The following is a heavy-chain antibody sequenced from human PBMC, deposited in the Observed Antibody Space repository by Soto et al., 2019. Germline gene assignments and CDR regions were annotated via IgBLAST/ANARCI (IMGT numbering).Heavy chain of an antibody. Sequence: QVQLQESGPGLVKPSQTLSLTCTVSGVSISSGGYYWSWIRQHPGKGLEWIGYIYYSGNTYYNPSLKSRVTISEDTSKNQFSLKLSSVTAADTAVYYCARATYYYDSSGYSDRVLDYWGQGTLVTVSS. J-gene: IGHJ4*02. D-gene: IGHD3-22*01. CDR1: GVSISSGGYY. CDR2: IYYSGNT. V-gene: IGHV4-31*03. CDR3: ARATYYYDSSGYSDRVLDY.